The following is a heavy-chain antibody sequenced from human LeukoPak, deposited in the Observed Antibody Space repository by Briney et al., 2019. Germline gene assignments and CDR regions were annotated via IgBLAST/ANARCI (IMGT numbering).Heavy chain of an antibody. Sequence: GASVKVSCKASGYTFTSYYIHWVRQAPGQGLEWMGLINPSGGSTSRAQKFQGRVTMTRDTSTSTVYMELRSLRSEDTAVYYCAVAYSYGRDTFDIWGQGTMVTVSS. D-gene: IGHD5-18*01. CDR1: GYTFTSYY. CDR3: AVAYSYGRDTFDI. J-gene: IGHJ3*02. V-gene: IGHV1-46*01. CDR2: INPSGGST.